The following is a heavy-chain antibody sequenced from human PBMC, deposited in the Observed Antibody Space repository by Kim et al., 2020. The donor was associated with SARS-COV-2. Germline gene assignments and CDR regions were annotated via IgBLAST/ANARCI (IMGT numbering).Heavy chain of an antibody. Sequence: GGSLRLSCAASGFTFSSYAMHWVRQAPGKGLEWVAVIWYDGSNKYYADSVKGRFTISRDNSKNTLYLQMNSLRAEDTAVYYCAKAVDTAMVTFDYWGQGTLVTVSS. CDR2: IWYDGSNK. CDR1: GFTFSSYA. CDR3: AKAVDTAMVTFDY. J-gene: IGHJ4*02. D-gene: IGHD5-18*01. V-gene: IGHV3-33*06.